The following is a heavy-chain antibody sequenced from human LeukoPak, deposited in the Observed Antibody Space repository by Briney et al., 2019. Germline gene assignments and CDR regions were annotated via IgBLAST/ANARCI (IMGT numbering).Heavy chain of an antibody. J-gene: IGHJ5*02. V-gene: IGHV1-69-2*01. CDR1: GYTFTDYY. Sequence: ASVKVSCKVSGYTFTDYYMHWVQQAPGKGLEWMGLVDPEDGETIYAEKFQGRVTITADTSTDTAYMELSSLRSEDPAVYYCATLAAPIQLRGPWGQGTLVTVSS. D-gene: IGHD5-18*01. CDR2: VDPEDGET. CDR3: ATLAAPIQLRGP.